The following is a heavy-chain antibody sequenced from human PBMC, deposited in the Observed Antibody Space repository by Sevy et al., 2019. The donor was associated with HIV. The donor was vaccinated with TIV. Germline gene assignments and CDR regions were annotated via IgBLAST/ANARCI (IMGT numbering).Heavy chain of an antibody. CDR3: AKAESSGCYWPSDY. CDR2: ISWKSGSI. V-gene: IGHV3-9*01. CDR1: GFTFDDYA. D-gene: IGHD3-10*01. J-gene: IGHJ4*02. Sequence: GGSLRLSCAASGFTFDDYAVDWVRQAPGKGLEWVAGISWKSGSIDYADSVKGRFTITRDKSKNSPYLQMNSLRAEDTALYYCAKAESSGCYWPSDYWGQGTLVTVSS.